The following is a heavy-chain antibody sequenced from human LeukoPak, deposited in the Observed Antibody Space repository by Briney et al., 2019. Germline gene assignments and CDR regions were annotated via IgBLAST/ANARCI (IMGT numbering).Heavy chain of an antibody. CDR3: VVLASHGFDY. J-gene: IGHJ4*02. CDR1: GFTFNDYT. V-gene: IGHV3-43*01. CDR2: ITWDGDNT. Sequence: GGSLRLSCAASGFTFNDYTMHWVRQAPGKGLEWVSLITWDGDNTFYADSVKGRFTISRDNSKNSLFLQMNSLRTEDTALYYCVVLASHGFDYWGQGTLVTVSS. D-gene: IGHD3-3*02.